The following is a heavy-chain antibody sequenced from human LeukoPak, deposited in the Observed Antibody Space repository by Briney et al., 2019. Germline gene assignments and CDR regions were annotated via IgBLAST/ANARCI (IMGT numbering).Heavy chain of an antibody. Sequence: GGSLRLSCAASGFTFSSYGMHWVRQAPGKGLEWVAVISYDGSNKYYADSVKGRFTISRDNSKNTLYLQMNSLRAEDTAVYYCAKDREYYFDYWGQGTLVTVSS. J-gene: IGHJ4*02. CDR2: ISYDGSNK. CDR1: GFTFSSYG. V-gene: IGHV3-30*18. D-gene: IGHD3-10*01. CDR3: AKDREYYFDY.